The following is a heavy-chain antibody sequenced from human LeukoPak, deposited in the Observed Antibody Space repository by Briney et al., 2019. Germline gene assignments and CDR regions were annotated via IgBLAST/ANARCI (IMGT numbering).Heavy chain of an antibody. CDR3: ARFCGGDCYSAVHAFDI. CDR1: GGSVSSGSYY. J-gene: IGHJ3*02. D-gene: IGHD2-21*02. Sequence: SETLSLTCTVSGGSVSSGSYYWSWIRQPPGKGLEWIGYIYYSGSTNYNPSLKSRVTISVDTSKNQFSLKLSSVTAADTAVYYCARFCGGDCYSAVHAFDIRGQGTMVTVSS. CDR2: IYYSGST. V-gene: IGHV4-61*01.